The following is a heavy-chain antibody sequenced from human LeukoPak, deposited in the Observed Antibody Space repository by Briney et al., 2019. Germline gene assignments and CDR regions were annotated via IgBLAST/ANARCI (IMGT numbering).Heavy chain of an antibody. Sequence: GGSLRLSCAASGSTFDDYTMHWVRQAPGKGLEWVSLISWDGGSTYYADSVKGRFTISRDNSKNSLYLQMNSLRTEDTAFFYCAKGWNDYFDYWGQGTLVTVSS. D-gene: IGHD1-1*01. CDR2: ISWDGGST. V-gene: IGHV3-43*01. CDR1: GSTFDDYT. CDR3: AKGWNDYFDY. J-gene: IGHJ4*02.